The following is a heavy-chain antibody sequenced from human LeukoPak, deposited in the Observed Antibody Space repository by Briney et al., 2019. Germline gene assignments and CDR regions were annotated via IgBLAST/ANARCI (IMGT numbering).Heavy chain of an antibody. CDR3: AELGITMIGGV. CDR1: GFTLSTYT. D-gene: IGHD3-10*02. Sequence: GGSLRLSCAGSGFTLSTYTMNWFRQAPGKGLEWVSSISSSSVYIYYSDPVKGRVTISRDHAKNSLFLQMNSLRAEDTAVYYCAELGITMIGGVWGKGTTVTISS. CDR2: ISSSSVYI. J-gene: IGHJ6*04. V-gene: IGHV3-21*01.